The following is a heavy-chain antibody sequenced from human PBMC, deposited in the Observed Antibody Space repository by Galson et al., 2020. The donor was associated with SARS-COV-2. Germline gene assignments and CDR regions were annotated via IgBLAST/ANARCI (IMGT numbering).Heavy chain of an antibody. V-gene: IGHV3-73*01. D-gene: IGHD1-1*01. CDR3: TRFVEGANYFDY. CDR1: GFVFSGSA. Sequence: ASVKVSCAASGFVFSGSALHWVRQASGRGLEWVGRIRSKANNYATAYGASVKDRFTIFRDDSKNTAYVEMHNLKTEDTAVYYCTRFVEGANYFDYWGQGALVTVSS. J-gene: IGHJ4*02. CDR2: IRSKANNYAT.